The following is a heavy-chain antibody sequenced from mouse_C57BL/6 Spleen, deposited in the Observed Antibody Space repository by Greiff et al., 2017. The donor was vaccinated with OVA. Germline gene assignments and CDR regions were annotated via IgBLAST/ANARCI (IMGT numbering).Heavy chain of an antibody. CDR3: ARSGPYYSNYPPFAY. J-gene: IGHJ3*01. V-gene: IGHV1-53*01. CDR1: GYTFTSYW. CDR2: INPSNGGT. D-gene: IGHD2-5*01. Sequence: QVQLQQPGTELVKPGASVKLSCKASGYTFTSYWMHWVKQRPGQGLEWIGNINPSNGGTNYNEKFKSKATLTVDKSSSTAYMQLSSLTSEDSAVYYCARSGPYYSNYPPFAYWGQGTLVTVSA.